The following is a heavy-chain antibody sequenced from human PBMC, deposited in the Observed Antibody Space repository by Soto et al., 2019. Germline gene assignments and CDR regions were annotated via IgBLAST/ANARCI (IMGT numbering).Heavy chain of an antibody. J-gene: IGHJ4*02. CDR1: GGSISGYY. D-gene: IGHD2-15*01. CDR3: ARGPLRGGYCSGGSCHLAADY. Sequence: SETLSLTCTVSGGSISGYYWSWIRQPPGKGLEWFGYIYYSGSTNYNPSLKSRVTISVDTSKNQFSLKLSSVTAADTAVYYCARGPLRGGYCSGGSCHLAADYWGQGTLVTVSS. CDR2: IYYSGST. V-gene: IGHV4-59*01.